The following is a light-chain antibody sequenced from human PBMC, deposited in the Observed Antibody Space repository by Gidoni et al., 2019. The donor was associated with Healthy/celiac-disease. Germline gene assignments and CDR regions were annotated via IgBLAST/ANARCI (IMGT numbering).Light chain of an antibody. V-gene: IGKV4-1*01. J-gene: IGKJ4*01. CDR3: QQYYSTPLT. CDR2: WAS. CDR1: QSVLYSSNNKNY. Sequence: DIVMTQSPVSLAVSLGERATINCKSSQSVLYSSNNKNYLAWYQQKPGQPPKLLIYWASTRESGVPDRFSGSGSGTDFTLTISSLQAEDVAVYYCQQYYSTPLTFGGXTKVGIK.